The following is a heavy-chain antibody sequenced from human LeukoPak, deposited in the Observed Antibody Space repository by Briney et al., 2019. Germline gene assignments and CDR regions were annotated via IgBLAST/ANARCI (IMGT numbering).Heavy chain of an antibody. J-gene: IGHJ6*04. CDR3: AREMTTVTTRYGMDV. Sequence: TLSLTCTVSGGSISSGGYYWSWIRQHPGKGLEWIGYIYYSGSTYYNPSLKSRVTISVDTSKNQFSLKLSSVTAADTAVYYCAREMTTVTTRYGMDVWGKGTTVTVSS. V-gene: IGHV4-31*03. CDR2: IYYSGST. CDR1: GGSISSGGYY. D-gene: IGHD4-17*01.